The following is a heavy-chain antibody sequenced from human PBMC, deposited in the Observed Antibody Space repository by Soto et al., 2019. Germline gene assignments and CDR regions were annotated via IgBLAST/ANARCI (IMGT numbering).Heavy chain of an antibody. Sequence: GGSLRLSCAASGFTFSSAWMDWVRQAPGKGLEWVANISPDGSEKQYVDSVKGRFTISRDNARNSLFLQMSSVTAEDSALYYCSRSLDSWGQGTRVTVSS. J-gene: IGHJ4*02. V-gene: IGHV3-7*01. CDR3: SRSLDS. CDR2: ISPDGSEK. CDR1: GFTFSSAW.